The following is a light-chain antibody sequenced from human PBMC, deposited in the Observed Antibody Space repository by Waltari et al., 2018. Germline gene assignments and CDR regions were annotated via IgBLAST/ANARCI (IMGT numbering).Light chain of an antibody. CDR1: SSDVGDYNY. V-gene: IGLV2-11*01. J-gene: IGLJ2*01. CDR3: CSYAGSYSLI. CDR2: DVT. Sequence: QSALTQPRSVSGSPGQSVTISCIGTSSDVGDYNYVYWYQQHPGRVPKLMIYDVTKRPSGVPDRFSGSKSGNTASLTISGLQAEDEADYYCCSYAGSYSLIFGGGTKLTVL.